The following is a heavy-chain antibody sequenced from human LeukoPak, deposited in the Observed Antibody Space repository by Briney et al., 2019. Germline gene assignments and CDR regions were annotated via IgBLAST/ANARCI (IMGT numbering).Heavy chain of an antibody. CDR1: GYSISSGYY. V-gene: IGHV4-38-2*02. Sequence: PSETLSLTCTVSGYSISSGYYWGWIRQPPGKGLEWIGSIYHSGSTYYNPSLKSRVTISVDTSKNQFSLKLSSVTAADTAVYYCARGRYATAMVTRRGRFDYWGQGTLVTVSS. J-gene: IGHJ4*02. CDR2: IYHSGST. CDR3: ARGRYATAMVTRRGRFDY. D-gene: IGHD5-18*01.